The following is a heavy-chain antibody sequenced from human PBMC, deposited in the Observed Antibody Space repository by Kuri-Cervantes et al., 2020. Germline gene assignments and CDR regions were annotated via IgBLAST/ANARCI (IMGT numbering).Heavy chain of an antibody. D-gene: IGHD3-16*01. CDR3: AKSRGKLLFGY. J-gene: IGHJ4*02. CDR1: GFTFSSYS. V-gene: IGHV3-21*04. CDR2: ISSSSSYI. Sequence: GGSLRLSCAASGFTFSSYSMNWVRQAPGKGLEWVSSISSSSSYIYYADSVKGRFTISRDNAKNSLYLQMNSLRAEDTAVYYCAKSRGKLLFGYWGQGTLVTVSS.